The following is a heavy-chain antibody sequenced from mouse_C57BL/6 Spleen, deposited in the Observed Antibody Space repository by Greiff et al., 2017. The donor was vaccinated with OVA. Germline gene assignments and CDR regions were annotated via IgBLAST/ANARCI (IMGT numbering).Heavy chain of an antibody. CDR2: IDPSDSYT. CDR1: GYTFTSYW. CDR3: ASWGVTTSNYFDY. D-gene: IGHD2-2*01. V-gene: IGHV1-59*01. Sequence: VQLQQPGAELVRPGTSVKLSCKASGYTFTSYWMHWVKQRPGQGLEWIGVIDPSDSYTNYNQKFKGKATLTVDTSSSTAYMQLSSLTSEDSAVYYGASWGVTTSNYFDYWGQGTTLTVSS. J-gene: IGHJ2*01.